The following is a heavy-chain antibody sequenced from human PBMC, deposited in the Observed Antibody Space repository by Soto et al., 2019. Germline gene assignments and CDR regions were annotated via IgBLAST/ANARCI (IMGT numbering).Heavy chain of an antibody. CDR2: ISAHNGNT. D-gene: IGHD1-1*01. V-gene: IGHV1-18*01. CDR3: ARGRYVDY. J-gene: IGHJ4*02. CDR1: GYGFTTYG. Sequence: QVHLVQSGAEVKKPGASVKVSRKGSGYGFTTYGITWVRQAPGQGLEWMAWISAHNGNTNYAQKLQGRVTVTRDTSTSTAYMELRSLRSDDTAVYYCARGRYVDYWGQGALVTVSS.